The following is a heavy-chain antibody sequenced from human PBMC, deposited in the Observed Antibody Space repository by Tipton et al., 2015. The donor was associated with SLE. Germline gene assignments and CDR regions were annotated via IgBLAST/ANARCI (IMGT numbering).Heavy chain of an antibody. J-gene: IGHJ4*02. Sequence: TLSLTCTVSGGSLNNGRSYWGWVRQSPEKGLEWIGSLSYIGRTYYNPSLESRVSMSLDTSKNQFSLMLSSVTAADTAVYYCAGHVVGTTREYWGQGTLVPVSS. CDR3: AGHVVGTTREY. V-gene: IGHV4-39*07. CDR1: GGSLNNGRSY. CDR2: LSYIGRT. D-gene: IGHD1-7*01.